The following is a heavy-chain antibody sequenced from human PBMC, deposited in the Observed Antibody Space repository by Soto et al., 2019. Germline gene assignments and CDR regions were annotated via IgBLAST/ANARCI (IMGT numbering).Heavy chain of an antibody. J-gene: IGHJ4*02. D-gene: IGHD3-22*01. V-gene: IGHV1-46*01. Sequence: ASVKVSCKASGYTFTSYYMHWVRQAPGQGLEWTGIINPSGGSTSYAQKFQGRVTMTRDTSTSTVYMELSSLRSEDTAVYYCARRRGYYDSSGYYYFDYWGQGTLVTVSS. CDR1: GYTFTSYY. CDR3: ARRRGYYDSSGYYYFDY. CDR2: INPSGGST.